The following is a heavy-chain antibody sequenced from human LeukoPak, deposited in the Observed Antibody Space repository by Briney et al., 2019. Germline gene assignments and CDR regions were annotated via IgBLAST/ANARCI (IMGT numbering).Heavy chain of an antibody. CDR3: ARDRVPGYCSGGSCYDSYPPKIHMDV. CDR2: IKQDGSEK. V-gene: IGHV3-7*01. D-gene: IGHD2-15*01. CDR1: GFTFSSYW. J-gene: IGHJ6*03. Sequence: GGSLRLSCAASGFTFSSYWMSWVRQAPGKGLEWVANIKQDGSEKYYVDSVKGRFTISRDNAKNSLYLQMNSLRAEDTAVYYCARDRVPGYCSGGSCYDSYPPKIHMDVWGKGTTVTVSS.